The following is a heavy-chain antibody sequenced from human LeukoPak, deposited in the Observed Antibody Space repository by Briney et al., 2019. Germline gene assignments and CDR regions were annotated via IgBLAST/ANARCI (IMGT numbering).Heavy chain of an antibody. D-gene: IGHD5-24*01. J-gene: IGHJ4*02. CDR3: ARGGDGDHFGY. V-gene: IGHV1-3*01. CDR2: INAGNGNT. CDR1: GYTFTSYA. Sequence: VASVKVSCKASGYTFTSYAMHWVRQAPGQRLEWMGWINAGNGNTKYSQKFQGRVTITRDTSASTAYMELSSLRSEDTAVYYCARGGDGDHFGYWGQGTLVTVSS.